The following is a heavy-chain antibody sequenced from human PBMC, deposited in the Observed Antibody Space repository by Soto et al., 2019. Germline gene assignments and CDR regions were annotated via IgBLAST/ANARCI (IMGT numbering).Heavy chain of an antibody. Sequence: QITLKESGPALVKPTQTLTLTCTFSGFSLTTSGVGVGWIRQPPRKALEWLALIYWDDDKRYCPSLRNRLTITKDTSRNQVVLTMTNMDPVDTGTYFCAHRLTLNNVWNYGRFDYWGQGTLVTVSS. CDR3: AHRLTLNNVWNYGRFDY. J-gene: IGHJ4*02. D-gene: IGHD1-7*01. CDR2: IYWDDDK. V-gene: IGHV2-5*02. CDR1: GFSLTTSGVG.